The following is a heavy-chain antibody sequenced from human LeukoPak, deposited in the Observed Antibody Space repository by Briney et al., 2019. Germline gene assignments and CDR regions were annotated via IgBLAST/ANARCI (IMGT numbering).Heavy chain of an antibody. J-gene: IGHJ4*02. CDR3: AKFPYYDFWSGHFFDY. CDR1: GFTFSSYA. D-gene: IGHD3-3*01. V-gene: IGHV3-23*01. CDR2: ISGSGGST. Sequence: GGSLRLSCAASGFTFSSYAMSWVRQAPGEGLEWVSAISGSGGSTYYADSVKGRFTISRDNSKNTLYLQMNSLRAEDTAVYYCAKFPYYDFWSGHFFDYWGQGTLVTVSS.